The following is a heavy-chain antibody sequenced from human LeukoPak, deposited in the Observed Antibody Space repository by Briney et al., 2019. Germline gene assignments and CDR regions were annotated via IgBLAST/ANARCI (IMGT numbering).Heavy chain of an antibody. J-gene: IGHJ5*02. CDR3: GGSDQGRAENGFPP. D-gene: IGHD3-16*01. CDR1: GYTFTSYG. Sequence: ASVKVSCKTSGYTFTSYGISWVRQAPGQGLEWMGWISAYNGNTNYAQNLQGRVTMTTDTSTSTAYMELRSLRSDDTAVYFCGGSDQGRAENGFPPGGQGTLVPV. CDR2: ISAYNGNT. V-gene: IGHV1-18*01.